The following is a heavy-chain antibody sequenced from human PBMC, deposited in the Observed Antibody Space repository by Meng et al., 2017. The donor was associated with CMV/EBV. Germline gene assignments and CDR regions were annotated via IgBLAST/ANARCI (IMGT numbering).Heavy chain of an antibody. D-gene: IGHD6-13*01. Sequence: KAPGPTLAKPTQTLPLTCTFPGFQLSTSGVGVGWIRQPPGKALEWLALIYWDDDKRYSPSLKSRLTITKDTSKNQVVLTMTNMDPVDTATYYCAHRGRIAAAGTDWFDPWGQGTLVTVSS. J-gene: IGHJ5*02. CDR3: AHRGRIAAAGTDWFDP. V-gene: IGHV2-5*02. CDR1: GFQLSTSGVG. CDR2: IYWDDDK.